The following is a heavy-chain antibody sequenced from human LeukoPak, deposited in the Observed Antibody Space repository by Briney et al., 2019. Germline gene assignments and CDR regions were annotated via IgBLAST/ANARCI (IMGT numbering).Heavy chain of an antibody. CDR2: IKQDGSEK. V-gene: IGHV3-7*01. CDR3: ARDPPSRGTRYFDY. Sequence: GGSLRLSCAASGFTFSNYWMSWVRQAPGKGLEWVANIKQDGSEKYYVDSVKGRFTISRDNAKNSLYLQMNSLRAEDTAVYYCARDPPSRGTRYFDYWGQGILVTVSS. CDR1: GFTFSNYW. D-gene: IGHD3-16*01. J-gene: IGHJ4*02.